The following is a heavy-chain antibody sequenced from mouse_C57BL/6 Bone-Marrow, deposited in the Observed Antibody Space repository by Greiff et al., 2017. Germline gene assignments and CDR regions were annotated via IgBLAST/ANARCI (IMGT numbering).Heavy chain of an antibody. CDR2: IHPNSGST. CDR1: GYTFTSYW. D-gene: IGHD1-1*01. V-gene: IGHV1-64*01. CDR3: ARDYGSSYVLYWYFDV. Sequence: QVQLQQPGAELVKPGASVKLSCKASGYTFTSYWMHWVKQRPGQGLEWIGMIHPNSGSTNYNEKFKSKATLTVDKSSSTAYMQLSSLTSEDSAVYYCARDYGSSYVLYWYFDVWGTGTTVTVSS. J-gene: IGHJ1*03.